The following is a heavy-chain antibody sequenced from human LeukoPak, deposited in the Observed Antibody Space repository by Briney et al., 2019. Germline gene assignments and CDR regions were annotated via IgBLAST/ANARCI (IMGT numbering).Heavy chain of an antibody. D-gene: IGHD3-22*01. CDR3: ARGYYYDSSGGTYYFDY. CDR2: IIPIFGTA. Sequence: SVKVSCKASGGTFSSYAISWVRQAPGQGLEWMGGIIPIFGTANYAQKFQGRVTITTDESTSTAYMELSSLRSEDTAVYYCARGYYYDSSGGTYYFDYWGQGTLVTVSS. CDR1: GGTFSSYA. V-gene: IGHV1-69*05. J-gene: IGHJ4*02.